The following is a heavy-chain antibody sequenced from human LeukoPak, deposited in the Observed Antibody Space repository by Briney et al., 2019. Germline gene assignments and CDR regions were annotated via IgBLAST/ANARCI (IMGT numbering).Heavy chain of an antibody. J-gene: IGHJ6*02. Sequence: GGSLRLSCAASGFTFSSYEMNWVRQAPGKGLEWISYISSSGSSIYYADSVTGRFTISRDNAKNSLYLQMNSLRGEDTAVYYCARAPLKDGMDVWGQGTTVTVSS. CDR3: ARAPLKDGMDV. CDR1: GFTFSSYE. V-gene: IGHV3-48*03. CDR2: ISSSGSSI.